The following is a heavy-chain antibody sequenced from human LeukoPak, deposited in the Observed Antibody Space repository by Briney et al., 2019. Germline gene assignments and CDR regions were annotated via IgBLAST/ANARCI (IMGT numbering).Heavy chain of an antibody. Sequence: GGSLRLSCAVPGFTVSTDVIHWVRRAPGEWLVWVSRTNHDGSDISYADSVKGRSTISRDNAKNTLYLQMNSLRADDTAIYYCAKMPAYYYDSSGYAFHFDHWGQGTLVTVSS. D-gene: IGHD3-22*01. J-gene: IGHJ4*02. V-gene: IGHV3-74*01. CDR2: TNHDGSDI. CDR1: GFTVSTDV. CDR3: AKMPAYYYDSSGYAFHFDH.